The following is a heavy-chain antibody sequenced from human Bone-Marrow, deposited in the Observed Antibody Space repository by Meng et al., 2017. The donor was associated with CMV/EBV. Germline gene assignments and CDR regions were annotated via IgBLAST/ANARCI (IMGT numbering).Heavy chain of an antibody. CDR1: GGSISSGGNY. Sequence: SLTCTVSGGSISSGGNYWSWIRQHPGKGLEWIGYIYYSGSASYNPSLKSRVTASVDTSKNQFSLKLTSVTAADTAVYYCARGIVAFDYWGQGTLVTVSS. CDR3: ARGIVAFDY. D-gene: IGHD3-22*01. CDR2: IYYSGSA. V-gene: IGHV4-31*03. J-gene: IGHJ4*02.